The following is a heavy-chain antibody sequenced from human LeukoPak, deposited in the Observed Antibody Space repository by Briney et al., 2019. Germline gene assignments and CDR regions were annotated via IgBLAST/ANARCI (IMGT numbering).Heavy chain of an antibody. CDR2: INPSGGST. V-gene: IGHV1-46*01. J-gene: IGHJ4*02. CDR1: GYTFTSYY. CDR3: ARDDEGRANFDF. Sequence: ASVKVSCKASGYTFTSYYMHWVRQAPGQGLEWMGIINPSGGSTSYAQKFQGRVTMTRDMSTSTVYMELTRLRSDDTAIYYCARDDEGRANFDFWGQGTLVTVSS.